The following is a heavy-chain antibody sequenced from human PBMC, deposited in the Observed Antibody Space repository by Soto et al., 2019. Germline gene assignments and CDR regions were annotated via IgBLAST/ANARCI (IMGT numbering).Heavy chain of an antibody. J-gene: IGHJ5*02. Sequence: QVQLQQWGAGLLKPSETLSLTCAVYGGSFSGYYWSWIRQPPGKGLEWIGEINHSGSTNYNPSPKCRVTISVGTSKNQFSLKLSSVTAAATAVYYCARAGYCSGGSCYPSWFDPWGQGTLVTVSS. D-gene: IGHD2-15*01. V-gene: IGHV4-34*01. CDR3: ARAGYCSGGSCYPSWFDP. CDR1: GGSFSGYY. CDR2: INHSGST.